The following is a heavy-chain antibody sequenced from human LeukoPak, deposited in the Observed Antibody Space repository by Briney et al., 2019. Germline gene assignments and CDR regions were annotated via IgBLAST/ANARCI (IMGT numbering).Heavy chain of an antibody. CDR2: INHSGST. CDR1: GGSFSGYY. J-gene: IGHJ4*02. D-gene: IGHD5-12*01. Sequence: SETLSLTCAVYGGSFSGYYWSWIRQPPGKGLEWIGEINHSGSTNYNPSLKSRVTISVDTSKNQFSLKLSSVTAADTAVYYCARGRIGGYSRFDYWGQGILGTVSS. CDR3: ARGRIGGYSRFDY. V-gene: IGHV4-34*01.